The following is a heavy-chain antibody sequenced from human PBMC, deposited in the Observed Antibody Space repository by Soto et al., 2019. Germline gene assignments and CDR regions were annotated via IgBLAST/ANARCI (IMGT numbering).Heavy chain of an antibody. CDR3: ARGGGVGVAGSAAFDM. V-gene: IGHV1-2*02. CDR2: INPATGAA. CDR1: GYPVTAYY. D-gene: IGHD3-3*01. J-gene: IGHJ3*02. Sequence: QLHLVQSGAVVKKPGASVTVSCSASGYPVTAYYMHWVRQAPGRGLEWMGGINPATGAAKYTQTFQGRVTMPRDPATSTVFMELGGPTSEDTAVFSCARGGGVGVAGSAAFDMWGQGTLVTVSS.